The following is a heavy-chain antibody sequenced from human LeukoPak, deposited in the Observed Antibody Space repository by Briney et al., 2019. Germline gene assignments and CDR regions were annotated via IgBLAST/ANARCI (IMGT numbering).Heavy chain of an antibody. CDR1: GFIFSTYG. CDR3: ARAGERGAFDI. CDR2: MSHDGGNK. V-gene: IGHV3-30*03. D-gene: IGHD3-10*01. J-gene: IGHJ3*02. Sequence: PGRSLRLSCAASGFIFSTYGMHWVRQAPGKGLEWVAVMSHDGGNKYYADSVKGRFTISRDNAKNSLYLQMNSLRAEDTAVYYCARAGERGAFDIWGQGTMVTVSS.